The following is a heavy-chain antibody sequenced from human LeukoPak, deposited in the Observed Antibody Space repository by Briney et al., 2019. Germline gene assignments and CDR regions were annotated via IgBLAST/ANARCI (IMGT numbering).Heavy chain of an antibody. V-gene: IGHV3-33*01. CDR3: VRGVGVSRFNYLDS. D-gene: IGHD6-13*01. J-gene: IGHJ4*02. Sequence: PGGSLRLSCAASGFTLSNYGMHWVRQAPGKGLEWVAVIWYDGSNKYYADSVKGRFTISRDNSKNTLYLQMNTLRDDDTAVYYCVRGVGVSRFNYLDSWGQGTLVIVSS. CDR1: GFTLSNYG. CDR2: IWYDGSNK.